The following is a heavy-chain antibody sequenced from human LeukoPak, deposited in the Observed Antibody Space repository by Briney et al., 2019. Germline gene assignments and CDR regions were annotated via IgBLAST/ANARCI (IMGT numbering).Heavy chain of an antibody. CDR1: GGSISSSSYY. J-gene: IGHJ3*02. V-gene: IGHV4-39*07. CDR3: ASGDTANDAFDI. D-gene: IGHD5-18*01. Sequence: SETLSLTCTVSGGSISSSSYYWSWIRQPPGKGLEWIGEINHSGSTNYNPSLKSRVTISVGTSKNQFSLKLSSVTAADTAVYYCASGDTANDAFDIWGQGTMVTVSS. CDR2: INHSGST.